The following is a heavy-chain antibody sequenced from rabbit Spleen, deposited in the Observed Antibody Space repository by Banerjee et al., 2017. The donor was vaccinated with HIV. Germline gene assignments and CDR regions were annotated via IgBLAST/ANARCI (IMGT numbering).Heavy chain of an antibody. D-gene: IGHD8-1*01. J-gene: IGHJ4*01. CDR2: INAITGKA. V-gene: IGHV1S45*01. CDR3: ARNTYGGGGWTTLNL. Sequence: QEQLVESGGGLVQPGASLRLTCTASGFSFSRSYDMCWVRQAPGKGLEWIACINAITGKAVYANWAKGRSTFSKSSSTTVTLQMTSLTVADTATYFCARNTYGGGGWTTLNLWGPGTLVTVS. CDR1: GFSFSRSYD.